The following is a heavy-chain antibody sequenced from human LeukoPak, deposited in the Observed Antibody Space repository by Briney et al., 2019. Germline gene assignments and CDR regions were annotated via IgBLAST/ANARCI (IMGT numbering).Heavy chain of an antibody. CDR3: TRCPSSYFDY. CDR1: GFTFSSYS. Sequence: GGSLRLSCAASGFTFSSYSMSGVRQAPGKGLEGGGFIRSKAYGVTTEYAASVKGRFTISRDHSKSIAYLQMNSRKPEDTAVYYCTRCPSSYFDYWGQGTLVTVSS. J-gene: IGHJ4*02. CDR2: IRSKAYGVTT. V-gene: IGHV3-49*04. D-gene: IGHD6-6*01.